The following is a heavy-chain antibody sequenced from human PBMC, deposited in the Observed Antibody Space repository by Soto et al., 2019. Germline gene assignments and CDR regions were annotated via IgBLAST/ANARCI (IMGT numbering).Heavy chain of an antibody. CDR3: ARHYSVYDILTGYYNYGXDV. V-gene: IGHV5-51*01. CDR1: GYSFTSYW. CDR2: IYPGDSDT. Sequence: GESLKISCKGSGYSFTSYWIGWVRQMPGKGLEWMGIIYPGDSDTRYSPSFQGQVTISADKSISTAYLQWSSLKASDTAMYYCARHYSVYDILTGYYNYGXDVWGQGTTVTVSS. J-gene: IGHJ6*02. D-gene: IGHD3-9*01.